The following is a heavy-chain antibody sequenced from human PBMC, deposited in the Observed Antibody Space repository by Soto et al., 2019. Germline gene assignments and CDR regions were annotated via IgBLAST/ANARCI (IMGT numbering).Heavy chain of an antibody. CDR1: GGTFSSYA. Sequence: QVQLVQSGAEVKKPGSSVKVSCKASGGTFSSYAISWVRQAPGQGLEWMGGIIPIFGTANYAQKFQGRVTITADKSTSTAYMELSSLRSEDTVVYYCARVVPAAIVAAGGGYFDYWGQGTLVTVSS. V-gene: IGHV1-69*06. CDR2: IIPIFGTA. CDR3: ARVVPAAIVAAGGGYFDY. J-gene: IGHJ4*02. D-gene: IGHD2-2*02.